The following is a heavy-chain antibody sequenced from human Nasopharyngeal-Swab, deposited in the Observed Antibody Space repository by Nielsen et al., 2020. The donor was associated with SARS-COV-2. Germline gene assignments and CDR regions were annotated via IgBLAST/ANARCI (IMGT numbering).Heavy chain of an antibody. CDR1: GGSISRGDYY. CDR3: ARGVTMESSWFDP. D-gene: IGHD3-10*01. Sequence: SETLSLTCTVSGGSISRGDYYWSWIRQPPGKGLAWIGYIYYSGSTYYNPSLKSRVTISVDTSKNQFSLKLSSVTAADTAVYYCARGVTMESSWFDPWGQGTLVTVSS. V-gene: IGHV4-30-4*01. J-gene: IGHJ5*02. CDR2: IYYSGST.